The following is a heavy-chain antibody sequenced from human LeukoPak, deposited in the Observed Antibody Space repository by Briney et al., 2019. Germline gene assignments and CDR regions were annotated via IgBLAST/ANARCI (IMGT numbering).Heavy chain of an antibody. CDR3: AREYCSSTSCQNWFDP. J-gene: IGHJ5*02. V-gene: IGHV6-1*01. CDR2: TYYRSKWYN. Sequence: SQTLSLTCAISGDSVSSNSAAWNWIRQSPSRGLEWLGRTYYRSKWYNDYAVSVKSRITINPDTSKNQISLQLNSVTPEDTAVYYCAREYCSSTSCQNWFDPWGQGTLVTVSS. D-gene: IGHD2-2*01. CDR1: GDSVSSNSAA.